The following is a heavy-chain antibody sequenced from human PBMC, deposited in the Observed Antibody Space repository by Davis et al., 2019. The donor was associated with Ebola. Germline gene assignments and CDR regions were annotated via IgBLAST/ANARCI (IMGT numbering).Heavy chain of an antibody. Sequence: GESLKISCAASGFTFSHFHIHWVRQTPTKGLVWVARIDPDGAGTNYAGSVKGRFTISRDNAKNTLSLQMNSLRVEDTAVYYCVRDSGYYSHDYWGHGTLVTVSS. CDR3: VRDSGYYSHDY. CDR1: GFTFSHFH. CDR2: IDPDGAGT. D-gene: IGHD5-12*01. V-gene: IGHV3-74*01. J-gene: IGHJ4*01.